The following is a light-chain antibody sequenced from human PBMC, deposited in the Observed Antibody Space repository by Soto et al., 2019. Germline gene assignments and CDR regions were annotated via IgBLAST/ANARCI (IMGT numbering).Light chain of an antibody. CDR3: CSYVGSFFFV. Sequence: QSVLTQPRSVSGSPGQSVTISCTGTSSDVGYYNYVSWYQQYPGKAPKLMIYDVSGRPSGVPDRFSGSKSGNTASLTVSGLLAEDEAYYYCCSYVGSFFFVFGPGTRVTVV. V-gene: IGLV2-11*01. CDR2: DVS. J-gene: IGLJ1*01. CDR1: SSDVGYYNY.